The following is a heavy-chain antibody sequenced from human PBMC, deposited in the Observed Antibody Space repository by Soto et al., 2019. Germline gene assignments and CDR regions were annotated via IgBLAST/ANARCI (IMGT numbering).Heavy chain of an antibody. Sequence: QVQLQEWGAGLVKPSQTLSLTCTVSGGSISSGGYYWSWIRQHPGKGLEWIAYMYYSGRSYYNPSLKRRVTISVATPKNRFSLKLRSVSAADTAVYCWASVAGVWGQGTLVTVSS. V-gene: IGHV4-31*03. J-gene: IGHJ4*02. CDR2: MYYSGRS. CDR3: ASVAGV. D-gene: IGHD3-10*01. CDR1: GGSISSGGYY.